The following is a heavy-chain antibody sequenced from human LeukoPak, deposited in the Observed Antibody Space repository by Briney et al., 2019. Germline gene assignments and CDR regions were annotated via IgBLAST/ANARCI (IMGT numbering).Heavy chain of an antibody. J-gene: IGHJ4*02. V-gene: IGHV3-30*18. CDR3: AKETSGYSSISLSD. D-gene: IGHD6-13*01. CDR1: GFTFSKYG. CDR2: ISHDGSVK. Sequence: GGSLRLSCAASGFTFSKYGMQWVRQAPGKGLEWVAVISHDGSVKHYVDSVKGRFTISRDNSKNMLYLQMNSLRVEDTAVFFCAKETSGYSSISLSDWGQGTLVTVSS.